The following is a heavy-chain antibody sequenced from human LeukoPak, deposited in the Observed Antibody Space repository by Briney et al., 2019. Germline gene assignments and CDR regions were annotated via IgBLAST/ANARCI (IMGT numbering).Heavy chain of an antibody. D-gene: IGHD1-1*01. CDR2: ISMNVQTT. Sequence: GGSLSLSCSTSGFTFTRHVMHWVRQAPGKGLQYVSGISMNVQTTYYAGSVKGRFTISRDSSKNTVYLQMNSLTAEDTAVYYCVREGLERRTNLDYWGQGTLVTVSS. V-gene: IGHV3-64D*06. CDR3: VREGLERRTNLDY. CDR1: GFTFTRHV. J-gene: IGHJ4*02.